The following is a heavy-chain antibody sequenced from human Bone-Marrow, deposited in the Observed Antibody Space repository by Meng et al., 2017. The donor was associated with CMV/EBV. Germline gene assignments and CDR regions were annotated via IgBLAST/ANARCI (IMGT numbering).Heavy chain of an antibody. CDR2: IYYSGST. V-gene: IGHV4-4*02. CDR3: VIDCSSNSWWGYYLDY. Sequence: SETLSLTCAVSGGSISSSNWWSWVRQPPGKGLEWIGSIYYSGSTYYNPSLKSRVTISVDTSKNQFSLKLCSVTAADTAVYYCVIDCSSNSWWGYYLDYWGQGTLVTVSS. J-gene: IGHJ4*02. D-gene: IGHD2-2*01. CDR1: GGSISSSNW.